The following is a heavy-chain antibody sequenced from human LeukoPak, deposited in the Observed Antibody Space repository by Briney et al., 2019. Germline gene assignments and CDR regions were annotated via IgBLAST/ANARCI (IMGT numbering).Heavy chain of an antibody. CDR3: AKGESGYSTFDY. Sequence: GGSLRLSCAASGFTFSSYAMNWVRQTPGKGLEWVPAVSGSGGYTYCADSVKGRFTISRDNSKNTLYLQMNSLRAEDTAVYYCAKGESGYSTFDYWGQGTLVTVSS. D-gene: IGHD5-12*01. V-gene: IGHV3-23*01. J-gene: IGHJ4*02. CDR2: VSGSGGYT. CDR1: GFTFSSYA.